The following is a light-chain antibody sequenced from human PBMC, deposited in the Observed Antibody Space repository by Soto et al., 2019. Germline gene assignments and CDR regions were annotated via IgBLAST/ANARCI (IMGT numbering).Light chain of an antibody. CDR3: QKYDSAPWT. CDR1: QDVRNS. V-gene: IGKV1-27*01. Sequence: DFRMTRSPSSLSASVGDRVTITCRASQDVRNSLAWYQQKPGKAPNLLIYAASTLQSGVPSRFSGSGSGTDFTLAISGLQPEDVATYYCQKYDSAPWTFGQGTKVDVK. J-gene: IGKJ1*01. CDR2: AAS.